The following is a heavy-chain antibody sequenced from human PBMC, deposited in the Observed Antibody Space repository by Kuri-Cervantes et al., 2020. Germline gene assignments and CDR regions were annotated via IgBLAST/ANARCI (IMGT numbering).Heavy chain of an antibody. Sequence: SCAVSGGSISSGCYSWSWVRQPPGKGLEWIGYIYHSGSTYYNPSLKSRVTISVDRSKNQFSLKLSSVTAADTAVYYCARRTWGDYGMDVWGQGTTVTVSS. V-gene: IGHV4-30-2*01. CDR3: ARRTWGDYGMDV. CDR2: IYHSGST. CDR1: GGSISSGCYS. J-gene: IGHJ6*02. D-gene: IGHD3-10*01.